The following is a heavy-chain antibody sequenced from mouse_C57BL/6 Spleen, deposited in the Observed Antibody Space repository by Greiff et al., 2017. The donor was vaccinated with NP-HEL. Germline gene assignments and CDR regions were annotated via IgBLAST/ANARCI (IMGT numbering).Heavy chain of an antibody. CDR2: IYPGDGDT. Sequence: QVQLQQSGPELVKPGASVKISCKASGYAFSSSWMNWVKQRPGKGLEWIGRIYPGDGDTNYNGKFKGKATLTADKSSSTAYMQLSSLTSEDSAVYFCAREKIYGNYNYYAMDYWGQGTSVTVSS. J-gene: IGHJ4*01. D-gene: IGHD2-1*01. V-gene: IGHV1-82*01. CDR3: AREKIYGNYNYYAMDY. CDR1: GYAFSSSW.